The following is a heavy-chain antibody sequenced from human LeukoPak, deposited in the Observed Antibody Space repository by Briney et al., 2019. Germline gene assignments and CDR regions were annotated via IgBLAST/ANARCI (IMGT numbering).Heavy chain of an antibody. CDR2: MSYSGNS. D-gene: IGHD3-3*01. CDR3: ARADDFWGAFFDI. V-gene: IGHV4-59*01. Sequence: SETLSPTCTVSGGSISSYYWSWIRQPPGKGLEWIGYMSYSGNSKYNPSLKSRVTISLDTSKNQFSLKLTSVTAADTAVYYCARADDFWGAFFDICRQGTMVTVSS. J-gene: IGHJ3*02. CDR1: GGSISSYY.